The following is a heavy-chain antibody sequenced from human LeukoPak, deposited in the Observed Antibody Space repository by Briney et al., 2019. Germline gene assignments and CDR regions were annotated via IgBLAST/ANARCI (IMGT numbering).Heavy chain of an antibody. CDR2: MNPNSGNT. V-gene: IGHV1-8*03. J-gene: IGHJ3*02. CDR1: GYTFTSYD. D-gene: IGHD4-23*01. CDR3: VRSFQGGEGDYGGAFDI. Sequence: ASVKVSCKASGYTFTSYDINWVRQATGQGLERMGWMNPNSGNTGYAQKFQGRVTITRNTSISTAYMELSSLRSEDTAVYYCVRSFQGGEGDYGGAFDIWGQGTMVTVSS.